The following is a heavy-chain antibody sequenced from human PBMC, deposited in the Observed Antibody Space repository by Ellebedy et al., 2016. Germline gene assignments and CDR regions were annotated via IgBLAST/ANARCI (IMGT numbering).Heavy chain of an antibody. CDR2: SHYSGST. CDR3: ARGQPDYGMDV. CDR1: GDSISAYY. D-gene: IGHD1-14*01. J-gene: IGHJ6*02. Sequence: SETLSLTXTVSGDSISAYYWNWIRQSPGKGLEWIEYSHYSGSTNYNPSLKSRVTISVDTSKNQFSLKLSSVTAADTAVYYCARGQPDYGMDVWGQGTTVTVSS. V-gene: IGHV4-59*01.